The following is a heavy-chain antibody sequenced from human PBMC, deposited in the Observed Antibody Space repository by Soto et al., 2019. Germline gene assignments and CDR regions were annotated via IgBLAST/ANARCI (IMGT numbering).Heavy chain of an antibody. CDR2: ISWNSGSI. V-gene: IGHV3-9*03. J-gene: IGHJ6*03. CDR3: ARRARPDFYYMDV. D-gene: IGHD6-6*01. Sequence: PGGSLRLSCAASGFTFDDYAMHWVRQAPGKGLEWVSGISWNSGSIGYADSVQGRFTISRDNSKNTVYLQMGSLRPEDMAVYYCARRARPDFYYMDVWGKGTTVTVSS. CDR1: GFTFDDYA.